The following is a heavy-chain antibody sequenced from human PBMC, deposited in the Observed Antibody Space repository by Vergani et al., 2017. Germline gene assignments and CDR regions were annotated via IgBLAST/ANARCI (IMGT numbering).Heavy chain of an antibody. CDR2: IIPILGIA. J-gene: IGHJ5*02. V-gene: IGHV1-69*04. Sequence: QVQLVQSGAEVKKPGSSVKVSCKASGGTFSSYTISWVRQAPGQGLEWMGRIIPILGIANYAQKFQGRVTITADNSTSTAYMELSSLRSEDTAVYYCARDLGYYGSGSSGSGFDPWGQGTLVTVSS. CDR3: ARDLGYYGSGSSGSGFDP. CDR1: GGTFSSYT. D-gene: IGHD3-10*01.